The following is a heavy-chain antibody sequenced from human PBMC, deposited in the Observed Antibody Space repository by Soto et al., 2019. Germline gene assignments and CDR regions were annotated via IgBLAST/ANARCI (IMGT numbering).Heavy chain of an antibody. Sequence: GGSLRLTCAASGVTFRNFFMHWVRQAPGKGLEWVAGISYAGNNIYYADSVKGRFTISRDNSGNTLYLEMSSLRGEDTAVYYCAKVQSWVFLLGAGMDVWGQGTTVPVSS. CDR1: GVTFRNFF. D-gene: IGHD2-15*01. V-gene: IGHV3-30*18. CDR2: ISYAGNNI. CDR3: AKVQSWVFLLGAGMDV. J-gene: IGHJ6*02.